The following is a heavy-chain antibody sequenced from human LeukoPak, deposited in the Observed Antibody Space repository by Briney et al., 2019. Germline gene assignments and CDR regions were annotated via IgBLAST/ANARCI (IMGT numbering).Heavy chain of an antibody. J-gene: IGHJ4*02. CDR1: RFTFSSYS. Sequence: GGSLRLSCAASRFTFSSYSMNWVRQAPGKGLEWVSSISSSGSYIYYADSVKGRFTISRDNAKNSLYLQMNSLKTEDTAVYYCTTEATPRIQLWQPPIDYWGQGTLVTVSS. CDR2: ISSSGSYI. V-gene: IGHV3-21*03. D-gene: IGHD5-18*01. CDR3: TTEATPRIQLWQPPIDY.